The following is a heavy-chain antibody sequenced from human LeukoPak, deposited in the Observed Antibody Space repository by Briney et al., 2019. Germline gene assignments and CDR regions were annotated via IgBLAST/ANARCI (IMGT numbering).Heavy chain of an antibody. J-gene: IGHJ4*02. D-gene: IGHD2-15*01. CDR1: GYSFTTYW. CDR2: IYPGDSDT. Sequence: GESLKISCKVSGYSFTTYWIGWVRQMPGKALEWMGIIYPGDSDTKYSPSFQGQVTISADKSINTAYLQWSRLKASDTAMYYCARHLLGYCSGGSCALGYWGQGTLVTVSS. CDR3: ARHLLGYCSGGSCALGY. V-gene: IGHV5-51*01.